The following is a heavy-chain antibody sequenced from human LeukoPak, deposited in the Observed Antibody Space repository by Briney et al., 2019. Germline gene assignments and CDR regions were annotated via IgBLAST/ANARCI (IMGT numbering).Heavy chain of an antibody. CDR2: ISYDGSNK. CDR3: AREVGFRGYDYQFDY. V-gene: IGHV3-30*04. J-gene: IGHJ4*02. Sequence: GRSLRLSCAASGFTFSSYAMHWVRQAPGKGLEWVAVISYDGSNKYYADSVKGRFTISRDNSKNTLYLQMNSLRAEDTAVNYCAREVGFRGYDYQFDYWGQGTLVTVSS. D-gene: IGHD5-12*01. CDR1: GFTFSSYA.